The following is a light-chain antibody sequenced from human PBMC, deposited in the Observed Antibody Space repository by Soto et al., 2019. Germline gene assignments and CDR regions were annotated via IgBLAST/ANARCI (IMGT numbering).Light chain of an antibody. CDR2: GAS. J-gene: IGKJ1*01. V-gene: IGKV3-15*01. CDR3: QQYSTWPRT. CDR1: QSLSTN. Sequence: EIVMTQSPATLSVSPGERATLSCRASQSLSTNLAWYQQKPGQAPRLLIYGASTRATGIPARFSGSGSGTEFTLTISSLQSEDFAVYYCQQYSTWPRTFGQGTKVDIK.